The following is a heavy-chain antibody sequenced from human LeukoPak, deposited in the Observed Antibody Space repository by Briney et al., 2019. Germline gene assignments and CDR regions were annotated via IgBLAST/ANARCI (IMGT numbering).Heavy chain of an antibody. J-gene: IGHJ6*03. D-gene: IGHD5-24*01. CDR2: ISGSGGHT. V-gene: IGHV3-23*01. CDR1: GITFSSHA. Sequence: GGSLRLSCAASGITFSSHAMSWVRQAPGKGLEWVSLISGSGGHTYYGDSVKGRFTISRDNSTNRFYLQMNSLRPEDTAVYYCAKGGAATMRDGYNYYYYYMEVWGRGTTVTVSS. CDR3: AKGGAATMRDGYNYYYYYMEV.